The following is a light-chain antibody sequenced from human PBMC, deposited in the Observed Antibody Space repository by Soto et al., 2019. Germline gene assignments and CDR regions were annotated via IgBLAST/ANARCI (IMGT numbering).Light chain of an antibody. V-gene: IGLV1-47*01. J-gene: IGLJ3*02. Sequence: QPVLTQPPSASGPPGQRVTISCSGSTSNIGSNYVYWYQQLPGTAPKLLIYRNNQRPSGDPDRFSGSKSGTSASLPTSGLRSADEADYHCAAWDDSLSGVVFGGGTQLTVL. CDR1: TSNIGSNY. CDR3: AAWDDSLSGVV. CDR2: RNN.